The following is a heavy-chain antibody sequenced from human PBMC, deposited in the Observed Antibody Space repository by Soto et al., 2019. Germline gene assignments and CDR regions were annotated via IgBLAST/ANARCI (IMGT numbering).Heavy chain of an antibody. V-gene: IGHV1-2*04. CDR1: EYTFTDYY. D-gene: IGHD3-10*01. J-gene: IGHJ4*02. CDR3: ARDWGHYYGSGSFPSPHPSDI. CDR2: INPNSGGT. Sequence: QVQLVQSGAEVKKPGASVKVSCKASEYTFTDYYLHWVRQATGQGLEWMGWINPNSGGTHYAQKFKGWITMTRDTSITTTYMELNRLTSDDTAVYYCARDWGHYYGSGSFPSPHPSDIWGQGTLGTVSS.